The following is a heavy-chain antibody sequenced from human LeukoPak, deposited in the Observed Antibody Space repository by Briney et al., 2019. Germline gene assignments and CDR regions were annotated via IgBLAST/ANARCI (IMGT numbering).Heavy chain of an antibody. J-gene: IGHJ4*02. Sequence: LTGGSLRLSCAASGFTFSTYWMTWVRQAPGKGLEWVANLKQDGSEKYYVDSVKGRFTISRDNAKNSVFLQISSLRAEDTAVYYCARVVMATGPRQYFDYWGQGALVTVSS. CDR1: GFTFSTYW. CDR2: LKQDGSEK. D-gene: IGHD1-1*01. V-gene: IGHV3-7*01. CDR3: ARVVMATGPRQYFDY.